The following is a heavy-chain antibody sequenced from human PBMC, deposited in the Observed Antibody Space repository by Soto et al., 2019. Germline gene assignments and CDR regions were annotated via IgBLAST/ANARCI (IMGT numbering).Heavy chain of an antibody. CDR3: ARAASYCSGGSCYGGWFDP. Sequence: QVQLVQSGAEVKKPGSSVKVSCKASGGTFSSYAISWVRQAPGQGLEWMGGIIPIFGTANYAQKFQGRVTIAADESKSAADVELNSLRTEDTAVYCCARAASYCSGGSCYGGWFDPWGQGTLVTVSS. V-gene: IGHV1-69*12. CDR1: GGTFSSYA. D-gene: IGHD2-15*01. CDR2: IIPIFGTA. J-gene: IGHJ5*02.